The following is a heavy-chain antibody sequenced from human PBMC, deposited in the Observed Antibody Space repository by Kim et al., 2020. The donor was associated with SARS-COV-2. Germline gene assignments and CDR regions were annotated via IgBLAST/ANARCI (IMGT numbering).Heavy chain of an antibody. Sequence: SETLSLTCAVYGGSFSGYYWSWIRQPPGKGLEWIWEINHSGSTNYNPSLKSRVTISVDTSKNQFSLKLSSVTAADTAVYYCASSSGYYWRYFDYWGQGTLVTVSS. D-gene: IGHD3-22*01. CDR2: INHSGST. CDR1: GGSFSGYY. J-gene: IGHJ4*02. CDR3: ASSSGYYWRYFDY. V-gene: IGHV4-34*01.